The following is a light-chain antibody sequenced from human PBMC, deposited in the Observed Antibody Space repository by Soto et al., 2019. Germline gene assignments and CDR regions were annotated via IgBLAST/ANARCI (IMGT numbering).Light chain of an antibody. CDR3: QHYYNWPRT. Sequence: EIVMTQSPVTLSVSPGERAALSCRASQSVSSNLAWYQQKPGQAPRLLFYAASSGATGIPARFSASGSGTEFTLTISSLQSEDFAVYYCQHYYNWPRTFGQATMVEIK. V-gene: IGKV3-15*01. CDR2: AAS. CDR1: QSVSSN. J-gene: IGKJ1*01.